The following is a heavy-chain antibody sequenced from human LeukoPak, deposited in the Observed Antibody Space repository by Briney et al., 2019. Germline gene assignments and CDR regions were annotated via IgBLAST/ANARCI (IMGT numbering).Heavy chain of an antibody. CDR3: ARVEYCSSTTCPGLAFDI. D-gene: IGHD2-2*01. CDR2: FYHSGST. J-gene: IGHJ3*02. Sequence: PSETLSLTCTVSGGSISSGRYSWSWIRQPPGKGLEWIGYFYHSGSTSYNPSLKSRVTISVDKSRNQLSLKLNSVTAADTAVYCCARVEYCSSTTCPGLAFDIWGQGTMAIVSS. CDR1: GGSISSGRYS. V-gene: IGHV4-30-2*01.